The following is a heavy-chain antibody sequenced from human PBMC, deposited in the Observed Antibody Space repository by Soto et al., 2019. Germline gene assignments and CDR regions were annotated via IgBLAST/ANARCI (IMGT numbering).Heavy chain of an antibody. CDR3: ARARGAAAAAQTMQY. D-gene: IGHD6-13*01. CDR2: INPSGGST. Sequence: QVQLVQSGAEVKKPGASVKVSCKASGYTFTSYYMHWVRQAPGQGLEWMGIINPSGGSTSYAQKYQGRVTMTRDTSTSTVYMELSSLRSEVTAVYYCARARGAAAAAQTMQYWGQGTLVTVSS. V-gene: IGHV1-46*01. CDR1: GYTFTSYY. J-gene: IGHJ4*02.